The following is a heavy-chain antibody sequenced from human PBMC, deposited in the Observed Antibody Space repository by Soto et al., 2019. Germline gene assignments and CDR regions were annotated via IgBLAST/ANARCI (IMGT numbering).Heavy chain of an antibody. CDR3: ARAMVRGVNYYYYGMDV. CDR2: IIPIFGTA. CDR1: GYSFSTYD. V-gene: IGHV1-69*13. Sequence: SVKVSCKASGYSFSTYDISWLRQAPGQGPEWMGGIIPIFGTANYAQKFQGRVTITADESTSTAYMELSSLRSEDTAVYYCARAMVRGVNYYYYGMDVWGQGTTVTVSS. J-gene: IGHJ6*02. D-gene: IGHD3-10*01.